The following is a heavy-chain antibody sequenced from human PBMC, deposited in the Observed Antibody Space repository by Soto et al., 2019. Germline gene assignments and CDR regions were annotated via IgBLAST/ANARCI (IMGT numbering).Heavy chain of an antibody. CDR3: AKGQSGWYAPFDY. V-gene: IGHV3-23*01. Sequence: EVQLLESGGGLVQPGGSLRLSCAASGFTFSSYAMSWVRQAPGKELEWVSTISGSGGSTYYADSVKGRFTISRDNSKNTLYLQMNSLRVEDTAVYYCAKGQSGWYAPFDYWGQGTLVTVSS. CDR2: ISGSGGST. J-gene: IGHJ4*02. D-gene: IGHD6-19*01. CDR1: GFTFSSYA.